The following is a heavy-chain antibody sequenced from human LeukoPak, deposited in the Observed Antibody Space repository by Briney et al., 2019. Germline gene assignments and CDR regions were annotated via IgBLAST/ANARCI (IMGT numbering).Heavy chain of an antibody. CDR2: INRDGSTT. V-gene: IGHV3-74*01. J-gene: IGHJ4*02. CDR1: GFTFSNYW. CDR3: ARDKKSGESSEIDY. D-gene: IGHD3-10*01. Sequence: GGSLRLSCAASGFTFSNYWVHWVRQAPGKWLVWVSRINRDGSTTNYADSVKGRFTVSRDNDKNTLNLQMNSLRDEDTAVYYCARDKKSGESSEIDYWGQGTLVTVSS.